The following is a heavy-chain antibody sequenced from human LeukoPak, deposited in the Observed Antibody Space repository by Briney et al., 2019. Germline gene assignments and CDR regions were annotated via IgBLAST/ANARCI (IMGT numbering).Heavy chain of an antibody. CDR2: IYHSGST. Sequence: SETLSLTCAVSGYSISSGYYWGWIPQPPGTGLEWIASIYHSGSTYYNPSLKSRVTISVDTSKNQFSLKLSSVTAADTAVYYCARAGYDILTRVIDYWGQGTLVTVSS. CDR1: GYSISSGYY. J-gene: IGHJ4*02. V-gene: IGHV4-38-2*01. D-gene: IGHD3-9*01. CDR3: ARAGYDILTRVIDY.